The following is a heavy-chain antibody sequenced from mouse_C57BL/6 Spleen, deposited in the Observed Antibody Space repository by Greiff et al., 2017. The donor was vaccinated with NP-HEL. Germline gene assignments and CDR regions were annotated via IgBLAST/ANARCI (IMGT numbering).Heavy chain of an antibody. CDR1: GYTFTSYG. CDR3: ARSLYDGYPLYFDY. V-gene: IGHV1-81*01. D-gene: IGHD2-3*01. Sequence: QVQLQQSGAELARPGASVKLSCKASGYTFTSYGIRWVKQRTGQGLEWIGEIYPRSGNTYYNEKFKGKATLTADKSSSTAYMELRSLTSEDSAVYFCARSLYDGYPLYFDYWGQGTTLTVSS. CDR2: IYPRSGNT. J-gene: IGHJ2*01.